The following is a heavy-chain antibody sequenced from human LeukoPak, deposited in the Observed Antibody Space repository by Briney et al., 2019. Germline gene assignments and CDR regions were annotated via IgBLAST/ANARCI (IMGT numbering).Heavy chain of an antibody. Sequence: GGSLRLSCAASGSTFSSYTMSWVRQAPGKGLEWVSTITTSDGNTYYADSVKGRFTVSRDNSKNTLFLQMNSLRAEDTAVYYCAKDGGLWVSAHWGDSWGRGTLVTVSS. CDR3: AKDGGLWVSAHWGDS. V-gene: IGHV3-23*01. D-gene: IGHD7-27*01. J-gene: IGHJ4*02. CDR1: GSTFSSYT. CDR2: ITTSDGNT.